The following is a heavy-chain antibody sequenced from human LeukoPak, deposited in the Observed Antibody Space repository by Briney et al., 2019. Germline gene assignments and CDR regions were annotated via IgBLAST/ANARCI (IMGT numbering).Heavy chain of an antibody. CDR2: INHSGST. CDR1: GGSFCGYY. CDR3: ARGKRSPRRWFDP. D-gene: IGHD3-10*01. Sequence: PSETLSFTCAVYGGSFCGYYWSWIRQPPWKGLDWIGEINHSGSTNYSPSLKSRVTISVDTSKNQFSLKLSSVTAADTAVYYCARGKRSPRRWFDPWGQGTLVTVSS. V-gene: IGHV4-34*01. J-gene: IGHJ5*02.